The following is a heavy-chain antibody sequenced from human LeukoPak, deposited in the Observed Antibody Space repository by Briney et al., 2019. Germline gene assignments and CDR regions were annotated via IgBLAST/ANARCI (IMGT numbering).Heavy chain of an antibody. D-gene: IGHD2-15*01. CDR3: ARGGIVVVVAAPGTGYFQH. Sequence: SQTLSLTCTDSGGSISSGSYYWSWIRQPAGKGLEWIGEINHSGSTNYYPSLKSRVTISVDTSKNQFSLKLSSVTAADTAVYYCARGGIVVVVAAPGTGYFQHWGQGTLVTVSS. CDR2: INHSGST. J-gene: IGHJ1*01. CDR1: GGSISSGSYY. V-gene: IGHV4-61*09.